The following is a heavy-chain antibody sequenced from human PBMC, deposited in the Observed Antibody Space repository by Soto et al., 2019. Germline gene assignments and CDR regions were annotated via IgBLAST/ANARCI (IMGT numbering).Heavy chain of an antibody. CDR2: ISAYNGNT. J-gene: IGHJ6*03. Sequence: ASVKVSCKASGYTFTSYGISWVRQAPGQGLEWMGWISAYNGNTNYAQKLQGRVTMTTDTSTSTAYMELRSLRSDDTAVYYCARAKLRDYYYCMDVWGKGTTVTVSS. CDR3: ARAKLRDYYYCMDV. CDR1: GYTFTSYG. V-gene: IGHV1-18*01.